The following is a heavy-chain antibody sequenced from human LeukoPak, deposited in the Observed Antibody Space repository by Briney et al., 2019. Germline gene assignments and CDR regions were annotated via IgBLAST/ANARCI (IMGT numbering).Heavy chain of an antibody. CDR2: INPSGGST. Sequence: GASVKVSCKASGYTFTSYYMHWVRQAPGQGLEWMGIINPSGGSTSYAQKFQGRVTMTRDTSTSTVYMELSSLRSEDTAVYYCARESIAAAGTGERDAFDIWGQGTMVTVSS. V-gene: IGHV1-46*01. CDR1: GYTFTSYY. CDR3: ARESIAAAGTGERDAFDI. D-gene: IGHD6-13*01. J-gene: IGHJ3*02.